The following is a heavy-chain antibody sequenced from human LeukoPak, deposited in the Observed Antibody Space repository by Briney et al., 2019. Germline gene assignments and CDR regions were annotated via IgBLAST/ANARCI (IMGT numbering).Heavy chain of an antibody. D-gene: IGHD4-17*01. CDR1: GGSISSSNW. Sequence: SGTLSLTCAVSGGSISSSNWWSWVRQPPGKGLEWIGEIYHSGSTNFNPSLWSRITMSLDTSKNQFSLKLSSVTAADTAVYYCAAGPTLWMTTVTRFHYWGQGTLVTVSS. CDR3: AAGPTLWMTTVTRFHY. CDR2: IYHSGST. J-gene: IGHJ4*02. V-gene: IGHV4-4*02.